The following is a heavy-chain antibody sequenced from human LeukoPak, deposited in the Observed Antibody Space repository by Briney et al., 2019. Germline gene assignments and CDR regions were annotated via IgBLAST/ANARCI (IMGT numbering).Heavy chain of an antibody. V-gene: IGHV4-30-4*01. D-gene: IGHD3-3*01. J-gene: IGHJ2*01. CDR2: ISHSGST. Sequence: TSQTLSLTCTVSGGSIRSDDYYWSWIRQPPGKGLEWIGDISHSGSTNYNPSLKSRPTISIDTSKNQFSLELTSVTAADTAVYHCVRESRFFKWYLDLWGRGTQVTVSP. CDR1: GGSIRSDDYY. CDR3: VRESRFFKWYLDL.